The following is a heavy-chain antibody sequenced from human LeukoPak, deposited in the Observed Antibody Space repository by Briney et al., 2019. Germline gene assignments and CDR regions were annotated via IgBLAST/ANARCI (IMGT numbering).Heavy chain of an antibody. V-gene: IGHV4-39*07. D-gene: IGHD2-21*02. Sequence: SETLSLTCTVSGGSISSRTYYWAWIRQPPGKGLEWIWSINYSGKLTYNPSLKSRVTVSLDTSRNQFSLTLSSVTAADTAVYYCARDFGDWRTDYWGQGTLVTVSS. CDR1: GGSISSRTYY. CDR2: INYSGKL. J-gene: IGHJ4*02. CDR3: ARDFGDWRTDY.